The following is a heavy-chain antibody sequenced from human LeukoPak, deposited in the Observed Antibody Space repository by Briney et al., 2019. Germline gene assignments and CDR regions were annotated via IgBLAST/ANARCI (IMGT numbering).Heavy chain of an antibody. D-gene: IGHD3-3*01. J-gene: IGHJ4*02. Sequence: PSGTLSLTCAVSGASISSSDWWGWVRQPPGKGLEWIGEVYHSGSTNYNPSLKSRIIISVDKSKNQFSLKLSSVTAADTAVYYCARGRHTYYDFWSGYWPFDYWGQGTLVTVSS. CDR1: GASISSSDW. V-gene: IGHV4-4*02. CDR2: VYHSGST. CDR3: ARGRHTYYDFWSGYWPFDY.